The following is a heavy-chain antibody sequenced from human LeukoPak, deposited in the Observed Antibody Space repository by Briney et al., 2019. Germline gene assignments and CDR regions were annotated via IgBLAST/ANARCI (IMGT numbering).Heavy chain of an antibody. J-gene: IGHJ4*02. V-gene: IGHV1-18*01. Sequence: ASVKVSCKTSGYTFTSYGISWVRQAPGQGLEWMGWISAYNGNTNYAQKVQGRVTMTTDTSTSTAYMELNSLRADDTAVYYCAKDQTPYSWGQGTLITVSS. D-gene: IGHD4-23*01. CDR1: GYTFTSYG. CDR3: AKDQTPYS. CDR2: ISAYNGNT.